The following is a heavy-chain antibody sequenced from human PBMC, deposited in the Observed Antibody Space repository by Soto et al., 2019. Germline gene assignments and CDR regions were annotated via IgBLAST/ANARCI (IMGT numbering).Heavy chain of an antibody. CDR1: AYKFSSYA. V-gene: IGHV1-3*01. D-gene: IGHD2-2*01. Sequence: ASVKVSCKASAYKFSSYAIHWVRQAPGQRQEWKGWINVGNGNTKYSQKFHDRVTIIRDTSADTAYMEVSSLRSEDTAVYYCARLGGHCSSSSCFGFYVMDVWGQGTTVTVSS. CDR2: INVGNGNT. J-gene: IGHJ6*02. CDR3: ARLGGHCSSSSCFGFYVMDV.